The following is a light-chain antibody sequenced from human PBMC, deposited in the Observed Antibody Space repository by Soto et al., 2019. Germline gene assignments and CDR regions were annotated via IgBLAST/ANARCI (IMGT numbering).Light chain of an antibody. Sequence: EIVMTQSPATLSVSPGERATLSCRASQTVGSKLAWYQQKPDQAPRLLIYGASTRATGVPAWFSGSGSQTELTLTISSLQSKDFAVYYGQQYYTWPPWTCGQGTKVEIK. CDR3: QQYYTWPPWT. CDR2: GAS. CDR1: QTVGSK. V-gene: IGKV3-15*01. J-gene: IGKJ1*01.